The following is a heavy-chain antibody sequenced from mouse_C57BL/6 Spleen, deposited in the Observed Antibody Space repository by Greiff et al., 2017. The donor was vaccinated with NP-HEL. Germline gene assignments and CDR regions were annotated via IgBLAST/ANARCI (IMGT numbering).Heavy chain of an antibody. Sequence: QVQLKQPGAELVKPGASVKVSCKASGYTFTSYWMHWVKQRPGQGLEWIGRIHPSDSDTNYNQKFKGKATLTVDKSSSTAYMQLSSLTSEDSAVYYCAIGNDPWYFDVWGTGTTVTVSS. D-gene: IGHD2-3*01. J-gene: IGHJ1*03. CDR1: GYTFTSYW. CDR3: AIGNDPWYFDV. CDR2: IHPSDSDT. V-gene: IGHV1-74*01.